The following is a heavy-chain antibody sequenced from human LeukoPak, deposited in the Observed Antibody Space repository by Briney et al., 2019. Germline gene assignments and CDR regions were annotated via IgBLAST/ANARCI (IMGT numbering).Heavy chain of an antibody. CDR2: IIPIFGTA. Sequence: SVKVSCKASGGTFSSYAISWVRQAPGQGLEWMGGIIPIFGTANYAQKFQGRVTITADESTSTAYMELSSLRSEDTAVYYCAMGYCSSTSCYSDYYYYYMDVWGKGTTVTVSS. CDR3: AMGYCSSTSCYSDYYYYYMDV. CDR1: GGTFSSYA. V-gene: IGHV1-69*13. D-gene: IGHD2-2*01. J-gene: IGHJ6*03.